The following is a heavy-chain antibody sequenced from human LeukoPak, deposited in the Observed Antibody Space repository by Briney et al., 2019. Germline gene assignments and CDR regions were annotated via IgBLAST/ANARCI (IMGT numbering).Heavy chain of an antibody. V-gene: IGHV4-34*01. CDR2: INHSGST. CDR3: ARDAGSSGWYDDAFDI. Sequence: SETLSLTCAVYGGSFSGYYWSWIRQPPGKGLEWIGEINHSGSTNYIPSLKSRVTISVDTSKNQFSLKLSSVTAADTAVYYCARDAGSSGWYDDAFDIWGQGTMVTVSS. CDR1: GGSFSGYY. D-gene: IGHD6-19*01. J-gene: IGHJ3*02.